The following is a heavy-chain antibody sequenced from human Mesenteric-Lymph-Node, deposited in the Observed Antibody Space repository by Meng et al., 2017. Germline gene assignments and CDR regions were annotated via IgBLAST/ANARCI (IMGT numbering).Heavy chain of an antibody. CDR3: AKDRLTSYDSSGYWFDY. D-gene: IGHD3-22*01. J-gene: IGHJ4*02. V-gene: IGHV3-33*06. CDR2: IWYDGSNK. Sequence: GESLKISWAAPGFTFSSYGMHWVRQAPGKGLEWVAVIWYDGSNKYYADSVKGRFTISRDNSKNTLYLQMNSLRAEDTAVYYCAKDRLTSYDSSGYWFDYWGQGTLVTVSS. CDR1: GFTFSSYG.